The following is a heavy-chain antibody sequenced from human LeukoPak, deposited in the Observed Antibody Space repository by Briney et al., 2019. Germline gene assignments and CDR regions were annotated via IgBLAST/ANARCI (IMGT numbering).Heavy chain of an antibody. D-gene: IGHD2-15*01. J-gene: IGHJ4*02. CDR1: GFTFSSHG. V-gene: IGHV3-33*01. Sequence: GASLRLSCVASGFTFSSHGMHWVRQAPGKGLEWVAVLWYDGGNKYYGDSVKGRFTISRDTSRNTLYLQMNSLRVEDTAVYYCAREGGNGRFDVWGQGTLVTVSS. CDR2: LWYDGGNK. CDR3: AREGGNGRFDV.